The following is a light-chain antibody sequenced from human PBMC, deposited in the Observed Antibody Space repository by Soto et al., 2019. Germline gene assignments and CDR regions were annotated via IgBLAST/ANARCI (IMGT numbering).Light chain of an antibody. J-gene: IGKJ1*01. V-gene: IGKV3-15*01. CDR2: GAS. CDR1: QNISRS. CDR3: QQYNNWPWT. Sequence: EIVMTQSPVTLSVSPGERATLSCRASQNISRSLAWYQQKPGQGPRLLIYGASKRATGFPARFSGSGSGTDFTLTISSPQSEDFAVYYCQQYNNWPWTFGQGTKVDIK.